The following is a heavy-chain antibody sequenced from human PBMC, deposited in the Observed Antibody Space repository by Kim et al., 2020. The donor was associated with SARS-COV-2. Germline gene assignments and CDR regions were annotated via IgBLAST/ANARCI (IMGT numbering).Heavy chain of an antibody. CDR2: ITGSGGT. Sequence: GGSLRLSCAASGASGFSFSNYAMTWVRQAPGKGLEWVSTITGSGGTFYGVSVKGRFTTSRDISMNTPFLQMNTLRADDTAMYYCAKGRSAGKVDWFDPWG. V-gene: IGHV3-23*01. CDR3: AKGRSAGKVDWFDP. J-gene: IGHJ5*02. CDR1: GASGFSFSNYA. D-gene: IGHD6-13*01.